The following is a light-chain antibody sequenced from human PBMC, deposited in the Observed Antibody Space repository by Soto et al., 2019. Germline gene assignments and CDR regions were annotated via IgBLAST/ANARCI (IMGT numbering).Light chain of an antibody. CDR2: GAS. Sequence: EIVLTQSPGTLSLSPGERARLSCRASQSVSSSNLAWYQQKPGQAPRLLIYGASSRATGIPDRFSGSGSGTDFTLTISRLEPEDFAVYYCQQYGSSPLITFGQGTRLEIK. CDR3: QQYGSSPLIT. CDR1: QSVSSSN. J-gene: IGKJ5*01. V-gene: IGKV3-20*01.